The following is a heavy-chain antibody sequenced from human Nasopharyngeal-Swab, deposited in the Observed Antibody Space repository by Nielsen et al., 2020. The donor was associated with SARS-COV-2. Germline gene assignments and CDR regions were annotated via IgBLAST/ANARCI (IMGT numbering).Heavy chain of an antibody. Sequence: GESLKISCAASGFTFSGSAMHWVRQPSGKGLEWVGRIRSKANSYATAYAASVKGRFTISRDDSKNTAYLQMNSLKTEDTAVYYCTRLDVAAAGTPDHYWGQGTLVTVSS. D-gene: IGHD6-13*01. CDR2: IRSKANSYAT. CDR3: TRLDVAAAGTPDHY. J-gene: IGHJ4*02. V-gene: IGHV3-73*01. CDR1: GFTFSGSA.